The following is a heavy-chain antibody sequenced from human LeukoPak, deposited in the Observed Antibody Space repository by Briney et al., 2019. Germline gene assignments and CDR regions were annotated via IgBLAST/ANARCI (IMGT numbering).Heavy chain of an antibody. Sequence: SETLSLTCAVSGGSISSGGYSWSWIRQPPGKGLEWIGYIYHSGSTYYNPSLKSRVTISVDRSKNQFSLKLSSVTAADTAVYYCARGPRSYMVDYWGQGTLFTVSS. CDR1: GGSISSGGYS. CDR3: ARGPRSYMVDY. CDR2: IYHSGST. J-gene: IGHJ4*02. V-gene: IGHV4-30-2*01. D-gene: IGHD1-26*01.